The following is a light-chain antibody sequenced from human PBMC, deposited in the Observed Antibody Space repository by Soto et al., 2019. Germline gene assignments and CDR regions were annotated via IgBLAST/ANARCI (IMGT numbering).Light chain of an antibody. CDR2: GAS. J-gene: IGKJ1*01. CDR1: QSVRNN. Sequence: DIVMTQSPATLSVSPVERATLSCRASQSVRNNLAWYQQKPGQAPRLLIFGASTRATGTPARFSGSGSGTEFTLTISSLQTEDFAIYYCQHYNEWPPWTFGQGTKVDIK. CDR3: QHYNEWPPWT. V-gene: IGKV3-15*01.